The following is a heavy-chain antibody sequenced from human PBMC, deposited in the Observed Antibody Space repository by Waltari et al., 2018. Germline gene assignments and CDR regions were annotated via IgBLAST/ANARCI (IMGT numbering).Heavy chain of an antibody. CDR3: AKDLDGDYYYGMDV. D-gene: IGHD4-17*01. J-gene: IGHJ6*02. Sequence: QVQLVESGGGVVQPGGSLRLSCAASGFTFSSYGMQWVRQAPGKGLVWVAFIRYDGSNKYYADSVKGRFTISRDNSKNTLYLQMNSLRAEDTAVYYCAKDLDGDYYYGMDVWGQGTTVTVSS. V-gene: IGHV3-30*02. CDR2: IRYDGSNK. CDR1: GFTFSSYG.